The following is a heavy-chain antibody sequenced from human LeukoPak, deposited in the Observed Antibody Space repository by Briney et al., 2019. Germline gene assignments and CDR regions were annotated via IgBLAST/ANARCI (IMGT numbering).Heavy chain of an antibody. CDR3: ARGLGSIAARRAPLDY. V-gene: IGHV4-34*01. CDR1: XGSFSGYY. J-gene: IGHJ4*02. Sequence: SETLSLTCAVYXGSFSGYYWSWIRQPPGKGLEWIGEINHSGSTNYNPSLKSRVTISVDTSKNQFSLKLSSVTAADTAVYYCARGLGSIAARRAPLDYWGQGTLVTVSS. D-gene: IGHD6-6*01. CDR2: INHSGST.